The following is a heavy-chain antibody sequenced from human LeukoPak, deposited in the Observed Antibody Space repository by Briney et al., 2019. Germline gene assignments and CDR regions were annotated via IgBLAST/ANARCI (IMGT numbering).Heavy chain of an antibody. V-gene: IGHV3-11*01. CDR1: GFIFSDYY. CDR2: ISSSGSTM. D-gene: IGHD3-16*02. J-gene: IGHJ2*01. Sequence: PGGSLRLSCAASGFIFSDYYMSWIRQAPGKGLEWVSYISSSGSTMYYTDSVKGRFTISRDNAKNSLYLQMNSLRAEDTAVYYCATSKGWVIHWYFDLWGRGTLVTVSS. CDR3: ATSKGWVIHWYFDL.